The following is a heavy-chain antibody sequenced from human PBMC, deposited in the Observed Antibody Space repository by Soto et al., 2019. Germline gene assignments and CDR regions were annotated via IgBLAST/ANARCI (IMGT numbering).Heavy chain of an antibody. CDR2: IRSKANSYAT. J-gene: IGHJ4*02. CDR1: GVTFSGSA. Sequence: EVQLVESGGGLVQPGGSLNLSCAASGVTFSGSAMHWVRQASGKGLEWVGRIRSKANSYATAYAASVKGRFTISRDDSKNTAYLEMNSRKTEDTAVYYWTRPSVGGRQGYWGQGTLVTVSS. D-gene: IGHD1-26*01. CDR3: TRPSVGGRQGY. V-gene: IGHV3-73*02.